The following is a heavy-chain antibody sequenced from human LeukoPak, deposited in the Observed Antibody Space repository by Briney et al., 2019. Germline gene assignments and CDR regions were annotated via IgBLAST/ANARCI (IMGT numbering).Heavy chain of an antibody. CDR2: ISSSGSTI. Sequence: GGSLRLSCAASGFTFSVYAMSLVRRAPGKGLEWVSAISSSGSTIYYADSVKGRFTISRDNAKNSLYLQMNSLRAKDTAVYYCARVGLHCLDYWGQGTLVTVSS. CDR3: ARVGLHCLDY. CDR1: GFTFSVYA. D-gene: IGHD4-4*01. J-gene: IGHJ4*02. V-gene: IGHV3-11*01.